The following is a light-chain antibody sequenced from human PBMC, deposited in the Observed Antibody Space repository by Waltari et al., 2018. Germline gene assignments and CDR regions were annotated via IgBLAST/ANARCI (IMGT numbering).Light chain of an antibody. CDR2: AAS. J-gene: IGKJ3*01. CDR1: QTIRNY. CDR3: QETYTTLFT. Sequence: DIQMTQSPPSLAASVGDSVNITCRASQTIRNYLNWYQQRPGKAPKLLISAASSLQSWVPSRFSGSGSGTDFALTISSLQPEDFASYHCQETYTTLFTFGPGTKVEIK. V-gene: IGKV1-39*01.